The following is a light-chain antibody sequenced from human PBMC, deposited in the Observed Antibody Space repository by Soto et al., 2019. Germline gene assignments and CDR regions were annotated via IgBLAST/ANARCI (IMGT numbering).Light chain of an antibody. CDR3: QQADIFPLT. CDR2: AAS. Sequence: DIQMTQSPSSVSASVADRVVITCRASQDISNYLAWYQQKPGDAPELLIYAASRLKRGVPSRFSGSGSGTDFTLIIDSLQPEDFATYYCQQADIFPLTFGGGTKVEI. CDR1: QDISNY. V-gene: IGKV1-12*01. J-gene: IGKJ4*01.